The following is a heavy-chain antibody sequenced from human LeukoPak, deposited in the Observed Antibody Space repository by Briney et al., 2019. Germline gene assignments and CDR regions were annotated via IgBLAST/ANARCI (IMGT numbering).Heavy chain of an antibody. V-gene: IGHV1-2*02. J-gene: IGHJ4*02. Sequence: ATVKVSCKASGYTFTGYYMHWVRQAPGQGLEWMVWINPNSGGTNYAQKFQGRVTMTRDTSISTAYMELSRLRSDDTAVYYCARVRQVRGVIILPYDYWGQGTLVTVSS. CDR1: GYTFTGYY. CDR2: INPNSGGT. D-gene: IGHD3-10*01. CDR3: ARVRQVRGVIILPYDY.